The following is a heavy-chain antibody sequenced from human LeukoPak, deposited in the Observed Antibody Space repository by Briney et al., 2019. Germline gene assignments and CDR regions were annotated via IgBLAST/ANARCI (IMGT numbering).Heavy chain of an antibody. J-gene: IGHJ4*02. CDR1: GYTLTELS. CDR3: ATVVEVATFDY. CDR2: FDPEDGET. D-gene: IGHD5-12*01. Sequence: GASVKVSCKVSGYTLTELSMRWVRQAPGKGREWVGRFDPEDGETIYEQKFQGRVTMTEDTSTDTAYMDLSSLRSEDPAMYYCATVVEVATFDYWGQGTLVTVSS. V-gene: IGHV1-24*01.